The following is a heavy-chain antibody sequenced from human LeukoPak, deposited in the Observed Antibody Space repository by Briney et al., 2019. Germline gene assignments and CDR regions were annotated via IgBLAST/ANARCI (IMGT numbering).Heavy chain of an antibody. CDR3: ARDSRGSSWFLDY. V-gene: IGHV3-48*03. CDR1: GFTFSSYE. D-gene: IGHD6-13*01. Sequence: PGRSLRLSCAASGFTFSSYEMNWVRQAPGKGLEWVSYISSSGRTFYYADSVKGRFTISRDNGKNSLYLQMNSLRVEDTAVYYCARDSRGSSWFLDYWGQGALVTVSS. J-gene: IGHJ4*02. CDR2: ISSSGRTF.